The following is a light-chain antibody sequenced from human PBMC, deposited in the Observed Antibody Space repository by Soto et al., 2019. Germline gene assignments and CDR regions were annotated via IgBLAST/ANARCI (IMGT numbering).Light chain of an antibody. CDR1: QGIIDY. V-gene: IGKV1-27*01. J-gene: IGKJ1*01. CDR3: QRYNTAPQT. CDR2: AAS. Sequence: DIQMTQSPSSLSASVGDRVTITCRASQGIIDYVAWFQQKPGKAPQLLIYAASTLHSGVPSRFSGSGAGTDFSLTISSLQPEDAATYYVQRYNTAPQTFGPGTKVEIK.